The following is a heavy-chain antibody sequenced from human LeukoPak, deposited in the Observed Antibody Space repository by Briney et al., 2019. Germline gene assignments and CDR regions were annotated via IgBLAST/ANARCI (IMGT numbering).Heavy chain of an antibody. Sequence: KPSETLSLTCTVSGGSISSYYWSWIRQPPGKGLEWIGYIYYSGSTNYNPSLKSRVTISVDTSKNQFSLKLSSVTAADTAVYYCARARFVEMAPTYFDYWGQGTLVTVSS. V-gene: IGHV4-59*01. D-gene: IGHD5-24*01. CDR1: GGSISSYY. CDR2: IYYSGST. J-gene: IGHJ4*02. CDR3: ARARFVEMAPTYFDY.